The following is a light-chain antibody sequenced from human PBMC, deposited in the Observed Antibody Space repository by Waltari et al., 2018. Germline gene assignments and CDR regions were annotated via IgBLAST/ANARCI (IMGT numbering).Light chain of an antibody. CDR1: QSVLSASNNKNY. Sequence: DIVMTQSPDSLAVSLGERATVNCKSSQSVLSASNNKNYLAWYQQKAGQSPKLLIYWASTRESGVPDRFSGSGSGTDFTLTSSSLQAEDVAVYYCQQYYGSPLTFGGGTKVEIK. J-gene: IGKJ4*01. CDR2: WAS. CDR3: QQYYGSPLT. V-gene: IGKV4-1*01.